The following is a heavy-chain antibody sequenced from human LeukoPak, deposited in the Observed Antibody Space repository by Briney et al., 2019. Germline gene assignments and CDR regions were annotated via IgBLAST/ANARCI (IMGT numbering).Heavy chain of an antibody. Sequence: PGGSLRLSCAASGFTFSSYSMNWVRQAPGKGLEWVAVISYDGSNKYYADSVKGRFTISRDNSKNTLYLQMNSLRAEDTAVYYCARWSEDSSGYYTTRLDYFDYWGQGTLVTVSS. CDR2: ISYDGSNK. CDR1: GFTFSSYS. J-gene: IGHJ4*02. D-gene: IGHD3-22*01. V-gene: IGHV3-30*03. CDR3: ARWSEDSSGYYTTRLDYFDY.